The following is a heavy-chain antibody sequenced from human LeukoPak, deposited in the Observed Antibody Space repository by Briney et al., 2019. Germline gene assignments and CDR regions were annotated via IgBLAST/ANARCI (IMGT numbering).Heavy chain of an antibody. CDR1: GFTFSSYS. CDR3: ARAPPDFWSGYLYFDY. CDR2: ISSSSSYI. V-gene: IGHV3-21*01. Sequence: VGSLRLSCAASGFTFSSYSMNWVRQAPGQGLEWVSSISSSSSYIYYPDSVKGRFTISRDNAKNSLYLQMNSLRAEDTAVYYCARAPPDFWSGYLYFDYWGQGTLVTVSS. D-gene: IGHD3-3*01. J-gene: IGHJ4*02.